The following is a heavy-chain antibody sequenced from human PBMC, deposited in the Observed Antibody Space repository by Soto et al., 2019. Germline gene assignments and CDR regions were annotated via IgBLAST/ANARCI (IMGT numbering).Heavy chain of an antibody. J-gene: IGHJ3*02. CDR1: GFTFSPYA. CDR3: AKDPNGNYVGAFDM. V-gene: IGHV3-23*01. Sequence: GGSLRLSCVASGFTFSPYAMSWVRQAPGKGLEWVSGISSSGDSTYYADSVKGRFTISRDNPKNMLYLQMSSLRADDTALYYCAKDPNGNYVGAFDMRGHGTMVTVSS. D-gene: IGHD1-7*01. CDR2: ISSSGDST.